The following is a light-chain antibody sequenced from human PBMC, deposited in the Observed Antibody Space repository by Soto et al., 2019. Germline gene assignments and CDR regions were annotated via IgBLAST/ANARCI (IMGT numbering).Light chain of an antibody. CDR1: SSNIGAGYD. V-gene: IGLV1-40*01. J-gene: IGLJ1*01. Sequence: QSVLTQPPSVSGAPGQRVTISCTGSSSNIGAGYDVHWYQQLPGTAPKLLIYGNSNRPSGVPDRFSGSKSGTSASLAITGLQAEDEADYYCQSYDSSLSSSVFGTVTKVTV. CDR3: QSYDSSLSSSV. CDR2: GNS.